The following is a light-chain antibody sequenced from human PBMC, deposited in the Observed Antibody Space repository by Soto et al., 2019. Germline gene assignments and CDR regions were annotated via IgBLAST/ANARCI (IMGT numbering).Light chain of an antibody. CDR3: QQYYSTLSLT. CDR2: WAS. V-gene: IGKV4-1*01. Sequence: DIVMTQSPDSLAVSLGERATINCKSSQSVLYSSNNKNYLAWYQQKPGQPPKLLIYWASTRESGVPDRFSGSGSGTDFTLTIRSLQAEDVAVYYCQQYYSTLSLTFGGGTKVEIK. CDR1: QSVLYSSNNKNY. J-gene: IGKJ4*01.